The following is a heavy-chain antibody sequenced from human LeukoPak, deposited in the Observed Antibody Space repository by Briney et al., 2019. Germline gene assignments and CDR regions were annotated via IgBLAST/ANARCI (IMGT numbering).Heavy chain of an antibody. CDR2: ISGSGGST. D-gene: IGHD3-10*01. CDR1: GFTFSSYA. Sequence: HPGGSLRLSRAASGFTFSSYAMSWVRQASGKGLEWVSAISGSGGSTYYADSVKGRFTISRDNSKNTLYLQMNSLRAEDTAVYYCAKFGFRDMVRGVNWFDPWGQGTLVTVSS. CDR3: AKFGFRDMVRGVNWFDP. J-gene: IGHJ5*02. V-gene: IGHV3-23*01.